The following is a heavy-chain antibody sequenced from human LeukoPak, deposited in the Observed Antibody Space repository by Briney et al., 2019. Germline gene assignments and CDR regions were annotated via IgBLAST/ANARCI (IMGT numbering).Heavy chain of an antibody. CDR3: ARDLLRRSITMVRGVISKYNWFDP. CDR1: GYTFTSYG. D-gene: IGHD3-10*01. Sequence: ASVKVSCKASGYTFTSYGISWVRQAPGQGLEWMGWISAYNGNTNYAQKLQGRVTMTTDTSTSTAYMELRSLRSDDTAVYYCARDLLRRSITMVRGVISKYNWFDPWGQGTLSPSPQ. V-gene: IGHV1-18*01. CDR2: ISAYNGNT. J-gene: IGHJ5*02.